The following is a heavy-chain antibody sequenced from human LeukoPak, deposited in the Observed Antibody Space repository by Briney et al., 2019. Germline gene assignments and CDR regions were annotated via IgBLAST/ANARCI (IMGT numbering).Heavy chain of an antibody. V-gene: IGHV1-18*01. CDR2: ISAYYGNT. CDR1: GYTFTRYG. Sequence: GASVKVSCKASGYTFTRYGISWVRQAPGQGLEWMGWISAYYGNTTYAQKFQGRVTMTTDTSTSTAYMELRSLRSDDTAVYYCARDPNAMVTSLFDYWGQGTLVTVSS. D-gene: IGHD5-18*01. CDR3: ARDPNAMVTSLFDY. J-gene: IGHJ4*02.